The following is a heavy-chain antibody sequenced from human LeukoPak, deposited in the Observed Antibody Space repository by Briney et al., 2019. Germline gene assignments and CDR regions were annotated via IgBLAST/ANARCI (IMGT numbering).Heavy chain of an antibody. D-gene: IGHD1-26*01. CDR1: GFTFSSYA. Sequence: PGGSLRLSCAASGFTFSSYAMSWVRQAPGKGLEWVSGISGSGVSTYYADSVKGRFTISRDNSKNTLYLQMNSLRAEDTAVYYCAKPPWELKSPEYFQHWGQGTLVTVSS. CDR2: ISGSGVST. CDR3: AKPPWELKSPEYFQH. J-gene: IGHJ1*01. V-gene: IGHV3-23*01.